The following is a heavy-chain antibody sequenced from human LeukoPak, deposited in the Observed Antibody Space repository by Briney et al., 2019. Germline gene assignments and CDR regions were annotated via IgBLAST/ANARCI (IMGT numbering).Heavy chain of an antibody. V-gene: IGHV4-4*02. Sequence: SETLSLTCTVSRGSISSPNWWTWVRQPPGKGLEWIGEIYHSGSTSSNPSLMSRLTISVDYSRNQFSLRLTSVTAADTAIYYCASRTASALEGFDIWSQGTMVTVSS. J-gene: IGHJ3*02. CDR1: RGSISSPNW. CDR3: ASRTASALEGFDI. CDR2: IYHSGST. D-gene: IGHD6-19*01.